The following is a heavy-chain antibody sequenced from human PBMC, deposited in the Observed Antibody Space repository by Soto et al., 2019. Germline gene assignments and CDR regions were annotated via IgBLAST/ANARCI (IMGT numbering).Heavy chain of an antibody. Sequence: PGGSLRLSCAASGFSFSTYTMSWVRRAPGKGLEWDSAISGSGGSPSYADSVQGRFTISRDNPKKTLYLQMNSLRAEDTAVYYCAKARCTTSNCYVPDYWGQGTLVTVSS. CDR1: GFSFSTYT. CDR2: ISGSGGSP. V-gene: IGHV3-23*01. J-gene: IGHJ4*02. CDR3: AKARCTTSNCYVPDY. D-gene: IGHD2-8*01.